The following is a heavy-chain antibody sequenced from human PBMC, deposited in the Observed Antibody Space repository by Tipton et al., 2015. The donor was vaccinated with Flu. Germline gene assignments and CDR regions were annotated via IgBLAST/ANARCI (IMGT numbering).Heavy chain of an antibody. Sequence: LRLSCTVSGGSLSSGSYYWSWIRQPAGKGLEWIGRIYTSGSTNYNPSLKSRGTISVDTSKNQFSLQLSSVTAADTAVYYCARTHDYGDPGGPHWGQGTLVTVPS. CDR3: ARTHDYGDPGGPH. V-gene: IGHV4-61*02. J-gene: IGHJ1*01. CDR2: IYTSGST. CDR1: GGSLSSGSYY. D-gene: IGHD4-17*01.